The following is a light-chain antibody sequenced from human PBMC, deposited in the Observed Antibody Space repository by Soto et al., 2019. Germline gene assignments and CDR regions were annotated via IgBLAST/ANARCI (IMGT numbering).Light chain of an antibody. CDR3: QQFNSYPQGLT. Sequence: AIQLTQSPSSLSASVGDRVTITCRASQGISSALAWYQQKPGKAPKLLIYDASSLESGVPSRFSGSGSGTDFTLTISSLHPEDFATYYCQQFNSYPQGLTFGGGTKVEIK. CDR1: QGISSA. CDR2: DAS. V-gene: IGKV1-13*02. J-gene: IGKJ4*01.